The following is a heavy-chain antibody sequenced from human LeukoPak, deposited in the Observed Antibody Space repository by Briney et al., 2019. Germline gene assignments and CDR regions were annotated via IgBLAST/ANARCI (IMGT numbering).Heavy chain of an antibody. CDR2: IYYSGST. Sequence: PSETLSLTCTVSGGSISSYYWSWIRQPPGKGLEWIGYIYYSGSTNYNPSLKSRVTISVDTSKNQFSLKLSSVTAADTAVYYCARGRYSGSPGLHGYWGQGTLVTVSS. CDR1: GGSISSYY. CDR3: ARGRYSGSPGLHGY. V-gene: IGHV4-59*01. J-gene: IGHJ4*02. D-gene: IGHD1-26*01.